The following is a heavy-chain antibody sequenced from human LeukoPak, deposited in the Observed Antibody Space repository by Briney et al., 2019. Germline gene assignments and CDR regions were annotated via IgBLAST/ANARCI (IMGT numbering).Heavy chain of an antibody. D-gene: IGHD6-19*01. J-gene: IGHJ4*02. Sequence: SETLSLTCTVSGGSISSSSYYWGWIRQPPGKGLEWIGSIYYSGSTYYNPSLKSRVTISVDTSKNQFSLKLSSVTAADTAVYYCARLKIAVAGTRPLYYFDYWGQGTLVTVSS. V-gene: IGHV4-39*01. CDR1: GGSISSSSYY. CDR3: ARLKIAVAGTRPLYYFDY. CDR2: IYYSGST.